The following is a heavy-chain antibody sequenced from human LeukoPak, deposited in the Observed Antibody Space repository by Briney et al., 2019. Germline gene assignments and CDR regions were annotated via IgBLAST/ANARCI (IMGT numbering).Heavy chain of an antibody. CDR1: GFTFSSYG. CDR2: ISYDGSNK. Sequence: GGSLRLSCAASGFTFSSYGMHWVRQAPGKGLEWVAVISYDGSNKYYADSVKGRFTISRDNSKNTLYLQMNSLRAEHTAVYYCAKGGGYSYGPSAPIDYGGQGTLVTVSS. CDR3: AKGGGYSYGPSAPIDY. V-gene: IGHV3-30*18. D-gene: IGHD5-18*01. J-gene: IGHJ4*02.